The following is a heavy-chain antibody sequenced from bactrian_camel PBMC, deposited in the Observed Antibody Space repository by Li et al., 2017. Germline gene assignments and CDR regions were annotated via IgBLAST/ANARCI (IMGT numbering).Heavy chain of an antibody. Sequence: VQLVESGGGPVQAGGSLRLFCVVSGYSTYDYRRSCMAWFRRAPGKEREGIARIDPSESTYYADSVKGRFTISRDNAKNALYLQMSSLKPEDTAVYYSVSSTSGRWDWGQGTQVTVS. J-gene: IGHJ4*01. CDR2: IDPSEST. D-gene: IGHD2*01. CDR1: GYSTYDYRRSC. CDR3: VSSTSGRWD. V-gene: IGHV3S63*01.